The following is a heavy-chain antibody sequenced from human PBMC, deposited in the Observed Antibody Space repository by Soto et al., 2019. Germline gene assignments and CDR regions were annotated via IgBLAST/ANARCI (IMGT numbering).Heavy chain of an antibody. Sequence: ASVKVSWKASGYTFTSYAMHWVRQAPGQRLEWMGWINAGNGNTKYSQKFQGRVTITRDTSASTAYMELSSLRSEDTAVYYCARDSDELLLRGGWFDPWGQGTLVTVSS. CDR2: INAGNGNT. D-gene: IGHD2-15*01. J-gene: IGHJ5*02. V-gene: IGHV1-3*01. CDR3: ARDSDELLLRGGWFDP. CDR1: GYTFTSYA.